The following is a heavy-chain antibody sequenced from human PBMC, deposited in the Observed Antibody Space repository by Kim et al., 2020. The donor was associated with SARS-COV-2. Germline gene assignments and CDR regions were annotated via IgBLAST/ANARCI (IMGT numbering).Heavy chain of an antibody. V-gene: IGHV3-73*01. CDR1: GFTFSDSA. J-gene: IGHJ3*02. D-gene: IGHD1-1*01. Sequence: GGSLRLSCGASGFTFSDSAMHWVRRASGKGLEWVGSIRSKFNGYATAYSASVRGRFTISRDDSRNTAYLQMNSLKTEDTAVYYWTCGSGTTYAFWEAFD. CDR3: TCGSGTTYAFWEAFD. CDR2: IRSKFNGYAT.